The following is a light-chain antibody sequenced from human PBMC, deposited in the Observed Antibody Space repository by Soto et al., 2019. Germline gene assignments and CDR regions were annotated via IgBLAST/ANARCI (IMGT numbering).Light chain of an antibody. Sequence: NFMLTQSHSVSESPGKTVTISCTRSSGSIASNHVQWYQQRPGSAPTTVIYKNDQRPYGVPDRFSGSIDSSSNSASLTISGLKTEDEADYYCQSYDSNSVVFGGGPKLTVL. CDR3: QSYDSNSVV. CDR1: SGSIASNH. V-gene: IGLV6-57*04. J-gene: IGLJ2*01. CDR2: KND.